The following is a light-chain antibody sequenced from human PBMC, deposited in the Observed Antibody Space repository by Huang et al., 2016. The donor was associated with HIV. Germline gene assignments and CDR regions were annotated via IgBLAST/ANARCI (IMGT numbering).Light chain of an antibody. CDR3: QQYNDWPPLYT. J-gene: IGKJ2*01. CDR2: GAS. Sequence: EIVMTQSPATLSVSPGERATLSCRASQSVSSNLAWYQQKPGQAPRLLFFGASTRATGIPARFRGSGSGTEFTLTISSLQSEDSAVYYCQQYNDWPPLYTFGQGTKLEIQ. CDR1: QSVSSN. V-gene: IGKV3-15*01.